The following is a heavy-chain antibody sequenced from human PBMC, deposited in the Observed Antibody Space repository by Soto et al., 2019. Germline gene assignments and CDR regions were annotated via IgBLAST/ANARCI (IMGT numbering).Heavy chain of an antibody. Sequence: PGGSLRLSCAASGFTVSINYMSWVRQAPGKGLEWVSVIYSGGSTYYADSVKGRFTISRDNSKNTLYLQMNSLRAGDTAVYYCARDRVESGYPEYFQHWGQGTLVTVSS. CDR2: IYSGGST. J-gene: IGHJ1*01. V-gene: IGHV3-53*01. CDR1: GFTVSINY. D-gene: IGHD3-22*01. CDR3: ARDRVESGYPEYFQH.